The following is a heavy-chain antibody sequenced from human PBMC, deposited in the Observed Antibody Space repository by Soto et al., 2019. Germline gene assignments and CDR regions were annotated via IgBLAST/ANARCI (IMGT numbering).Heavy chain of an antibody. CDR3: ANLVYPGGGPGFDC. CDR1: GGSFSGYY. J-gene: IGHJ4*02. Sequence: PSETLSLTCAVYGGSFSGYYWSWIRQPPGKGLEWIGEINHGGGINHNPSLQSRVTISLDKSRNQFSLRLTSVTAADTAISYCANLVYPGGGPGFDCWGRGLLVTVSS. CDR2: INHGGGI. D-gene: IGHD3-10*01. V-gene: IGHV4-34*01.